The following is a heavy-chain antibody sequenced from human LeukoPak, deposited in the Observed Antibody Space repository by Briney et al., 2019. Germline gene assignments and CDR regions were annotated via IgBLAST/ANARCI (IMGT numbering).Heavy chain of an antibody. CDR3: ARGGIIVGVDY. D-gene: IGHD1-26*01. CDR1: GYSISTGYY. V-gene: IGHV4-38-2*02. Sequence: SETLSLTCTVSGYSISTGYYWDWIRQPPGKGLEWIGTFYHGGSTNYNSSLKSRVTISVDTSKNQFSLKLSSVTAADTAVYYCARGGIIVGVDYWGLGTLVTVSS. J-gene: IGHJ4*02. CDR2: FYHGGST.